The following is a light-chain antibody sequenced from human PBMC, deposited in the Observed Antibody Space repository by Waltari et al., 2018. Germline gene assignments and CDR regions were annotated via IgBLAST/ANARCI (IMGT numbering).Light chain of an antibody. CDR2: LGS. J-gene: IGKJ2*01. V-gene: IGKV2-28*01. Sequence: PVTPGEPASISCRSSQSLLHSNGYNYLDWYLQKPGQSPQLLIYLGSNRASGVPDRFSGSGSDTDFTLKISRVEAEDVGVYYCMQALQTPTFGQGTKLEIK. CDR3: MQALQTPT. CDR1: QSLLHSNGYNY.